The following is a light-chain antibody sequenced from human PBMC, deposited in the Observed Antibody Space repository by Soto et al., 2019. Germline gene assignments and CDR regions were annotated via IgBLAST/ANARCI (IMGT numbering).Light chain of an antibody. CDR1: QSVSSSY. J-gene: IGKJ1*01. CDR2: GAS. V-gene: IGKV3-20*01. CDR3: QQDGSAPWT. Sequence: EIVLTQSPGTLSLSPGERATLSCRASQSVSSSYLAWYQQKPGQAPRLLIYGASSRATGIPDRFSGSGSGKDFPPTSSRLEPEDFAVYYCQQDGSAPWTFGQGTKVEIK.